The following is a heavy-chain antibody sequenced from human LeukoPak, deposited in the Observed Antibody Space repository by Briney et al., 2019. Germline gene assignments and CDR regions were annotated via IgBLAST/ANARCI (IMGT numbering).Heavy chain of an antibody. Sequence: PSETLSLTCAVYGGSFSGYYWSWIRQPPGKGLEWIGEINHSGSTNYNPSLKSRVTISVDTSKNQFSLKLSSVTAADTAVYYCARSDGVATIDYWGQGTLVTVSS. CDR2: INHSGST. D-gene: IGHD5-24*01. J-gene: IGHJ4*02. CDR3: ARSDGVATIDY. V-gene: IGHV4-34*01. CDR1: GGSFSGYY.